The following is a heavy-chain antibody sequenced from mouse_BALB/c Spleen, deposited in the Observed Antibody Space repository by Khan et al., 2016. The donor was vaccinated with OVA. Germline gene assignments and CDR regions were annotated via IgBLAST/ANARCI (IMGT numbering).Heavy chain of an antibody. Sequence: EVQLQESGPGLVKPSQSLSLTCSVAGFSITSDYVWNCIRQFPGNKLEWMGNISYSGSTCYHPPLKSRISITRDTHKHQFFLQLHSVTTEDTATNNSARVGPGFTYWGQGTLVTVSA. J-gene: IGHJ3*01. CDR3: ARVGPGFTY. V-gene: IGHV3-2*02. CDR1: GFSITSDYV. CDR2: ISYSGST.